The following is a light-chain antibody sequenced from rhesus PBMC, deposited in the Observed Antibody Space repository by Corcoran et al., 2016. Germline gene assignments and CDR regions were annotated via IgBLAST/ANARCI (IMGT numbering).Light chain of an antibody. J-gene: IGKJ4*01. CDR2: YAN. CDR1: QGISSY. CDR3: QQYNSLPLT. V-gene: IGKV1-32*01. Sequence: DIQMTQSPSALSASVGDRVTITCRASQGISSYLNWHQQQPGKAPKLMIYYANRLESGVPSRFIGSGSVTEIILIISSLQPEDFATYDCQQYNSLPLTVGGGTKVEIK.